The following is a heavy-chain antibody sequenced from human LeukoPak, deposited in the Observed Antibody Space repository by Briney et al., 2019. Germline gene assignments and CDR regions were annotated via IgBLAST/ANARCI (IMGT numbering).Heavy chain of an antibody. V-gene: IGHV1-18*04. J-gene: IGHJ6*04. CDR1: GYTFTSYG. Sequence: GASVKVSCKASGYTFTSYGISWVRQAPGRGLEWMGWISAYNGNTNYAQKPQGRVTMTTDTSTSTAYMELRSLRSDDTVVYYCARDKSYYDILTGYYYYYGMDVWGKGTTVTVSS. CDR2: ISAYNGNT. CDR3: ARDKSYYDILTGYYYYYGMDV. D-gene: IGHD3-9*01.